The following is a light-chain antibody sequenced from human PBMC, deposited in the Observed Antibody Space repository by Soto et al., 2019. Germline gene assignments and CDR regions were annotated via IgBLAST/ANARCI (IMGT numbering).Light chain of an antibody. CDR2: VNN. CDR3: QSYDSSLSASV. Sequence: QSVLTQPPSVSGATGQRVTISCTGSSSNIGAGYDVHWYQQVTGTAPKLLIYVNNNRPSGVPDRFSGSKSGTSASLVITGLQAEDEADYYCQSYDSSLSASVFGGGTKVTVL. V-gene: IGLV1-40*01. J-gene: IGLJ3*02. CDR1: SSNIGAGYD.